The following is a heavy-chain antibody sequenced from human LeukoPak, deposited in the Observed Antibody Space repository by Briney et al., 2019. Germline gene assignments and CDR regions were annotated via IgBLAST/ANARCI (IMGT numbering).Heavy chain of an antibody. CDR2: INPNSGGT. J-gene: IGHJ3*02. V-gene: IGHV1-2*02. CDR3: ARDLAFGEMVTNRGAFDI. CDR1: GYTFIEYY. D-gene: IGHD5-24*01. Sequence: ASVKVSCKASGYTFIEYYMHWVRQAPGQGLEWMGWINPNSGGTNYAQKFQGRVTMTRDTSISTAYMELSRLRSDDTAVYYCARDLAFGEMVTNRGAFDIWGQGTMITVSS.